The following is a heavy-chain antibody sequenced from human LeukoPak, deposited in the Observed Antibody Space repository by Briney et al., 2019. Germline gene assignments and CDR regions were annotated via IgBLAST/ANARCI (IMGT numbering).Heavy chain of an antibody. V-gene: IGHV3-74*01. D-gene: IGHD2/OR15-2a*01. CDR2: INSDGSWT. CDR1: GNYW. CDR3: VSFYETY. Sequence: GGSLRLSCAASGNYWMHWVRQVPGKGLVWVSHINSDGSWTSYADSVKGRFTISKDNAKNMVYLQMNSLRAEDTAVYYCVSFYETYWGRGTLVTVSS. J-gene: IGHJ4*02.